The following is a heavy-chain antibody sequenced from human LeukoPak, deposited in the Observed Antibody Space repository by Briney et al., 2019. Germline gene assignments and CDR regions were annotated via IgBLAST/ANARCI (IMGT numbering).Heavy chain of an antibody. J-gene: IGHJ4*02. Sequence: PGGSLRLSCAASGFTFSSYWMSWVRQAPGKGLEWVANIKQDGSEKYYADSVKGRFTISRDNSKNTLYLQMNSLRAEDTAVYYCARDPRRYCSSTSCSYYFDYWGQGTLVTVSS. V-gene: IGHV3-7*01. D-gene: IGHD2-2*01. CDR3: ARDPRRYCSSTSCSYYFDY. CDR2: IKQDGSEK. CDR1: GFTFSSYW.